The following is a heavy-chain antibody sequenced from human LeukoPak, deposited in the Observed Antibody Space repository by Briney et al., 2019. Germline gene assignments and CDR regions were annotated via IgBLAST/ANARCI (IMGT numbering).Heavy chain of an antibody. J-gene: IGHJ4*02. CDR3: AKDMTDTAMAGLDY. CDR1: GFTFSSYW. Sequence: GGSLRLSCAASGFTFSSYWMHWVRQAPGKGLEWVSGISWNSGSIGYADSVKGRFTISRDNAKNSLYLQMNSLRAEDTALYYCAKDMTDTAMAGLDYWGQGTLVTVSS. CDR2: ISWNSGSI. D-gene: IGHD5-18*01. V-gene: IGHV3-9*01.